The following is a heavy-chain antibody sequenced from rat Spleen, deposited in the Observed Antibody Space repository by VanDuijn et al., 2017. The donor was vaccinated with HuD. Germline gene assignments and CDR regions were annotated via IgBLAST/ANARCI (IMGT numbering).Heavy chain of an antibody. Sequence: EVQLVESGGGLVQPGRSLKLSCAASGFTFSDYNMAWVRQAPKKGLEWVAAITYDGSSTYYRDSMKGRFTISRDNARSTLYLQMDSLRSEDTATYYCTTDGQGARFAYWGQGTLVTVSS. CDR3: TTDGQGARFAY. D-gene: IGHD5-1*01. V-gene: IGHV5-7*01. CDR1: GFTFSDYN. J-gene: IGHJ3*01. CDR2: ITYDGSST.